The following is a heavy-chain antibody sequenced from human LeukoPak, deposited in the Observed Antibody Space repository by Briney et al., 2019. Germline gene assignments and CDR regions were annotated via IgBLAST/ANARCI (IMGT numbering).Heavy chain of an antibody. V-gene: IGHV1-46*01. CDR1: GYSFTSNY. CDR2: INPTAGST. D-gene: IGHD6-13*01. J-gene: IGHJ4*02. CDR3: ARDRIAADY. Sequence: GASVKVSCKQSGYSFTSNYIHWVRQAPGQGLEWMGIINPTAGSTTYAQRFQGRVIATRDTTTSTVYMELSSLTSDDTAVYYCARDRIAADYWGQGTLVIVSS.